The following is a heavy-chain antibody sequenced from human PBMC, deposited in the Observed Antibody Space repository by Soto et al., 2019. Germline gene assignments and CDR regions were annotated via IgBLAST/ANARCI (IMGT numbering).Heavy chain of an antibody. CDR3: SRGILV. D-gene: IGHD5-18*01. CDR2: ISYGGST. J-gene: IGHJ4*02. Sequence: QVQLQESGPGLVKPSQTLSLTCTVSGGSINSGGYCWSWIRQHPGKGLDWIGCISYGGSTSYNPCLKSRVTISVDTSKNQFPLKLTSVTAADTAVYYCSRGILVWGQGALITVSS. V-gene: IGHV4-31*03. CDR1: GGSINSGGYC.